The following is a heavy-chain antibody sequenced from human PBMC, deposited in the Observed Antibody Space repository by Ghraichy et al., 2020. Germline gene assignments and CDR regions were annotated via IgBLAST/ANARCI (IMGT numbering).Heavy chain of an antibody. D-gene: IGHD3-16*01. J-gene: IGHJ3*02. V-gene: IGHV4-31*03. Sequence: SETLSLTCTVSGDSISRGYYYWAWIRQHPGKGLEWIGYMYYSGTTYYNPSLKSRLTISGDTSKNQFSLNLNSVTAADTAVYYCARAGGRSVAPWDAFDIWGRGTMVTVSS. CDR3: ARAGGRSVAPWDAFDI. CDR2: MYYSGTT. CDR1: GDSISRGYYY.